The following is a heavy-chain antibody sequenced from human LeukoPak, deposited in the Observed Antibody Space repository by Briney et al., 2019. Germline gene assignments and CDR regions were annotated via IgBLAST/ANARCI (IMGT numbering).Heavy chain of an antibody. V-gene: IGHV1-69*05. Sequence: GASVKVSCKASGGTFSSYAISWVRQAPGQGLEWMGGIIPIFGTANYAQKFQGRVTITTDESTSTAYMELSSLRSEDTAVYYCAKENRPIAAAGTRWFDPWGQGTLVTVSS. D-gene: IGHD6-13*01. J-gene: IGHJ5*02. CDR1: GGTFSSYA. CDR3: AKENRPIAAAGTRWFDP. CDR2: IIPIFGTA.